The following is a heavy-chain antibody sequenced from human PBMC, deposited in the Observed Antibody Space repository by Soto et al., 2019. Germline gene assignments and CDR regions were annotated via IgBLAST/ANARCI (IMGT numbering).Heavy chain of an antibody. CDR2: ICWDSASM. D-gene: IGHD3-3*01. Sequence: GGSLRLPCAASGFTLDDYAMHWVRQAPAKRLEWVSGICWDSASMGYADSVKGRFTTSRDKAKISLCLEVDGLKIEDRALYCCVKDWGHDFWNGYFNFWGQGTPVTVS. J-gene: IGHJ4*02. CDR3: VKDWGHDFWNGYFNF. CDR1: GFTLDDYA. V-gene: IGHV3-9*01.